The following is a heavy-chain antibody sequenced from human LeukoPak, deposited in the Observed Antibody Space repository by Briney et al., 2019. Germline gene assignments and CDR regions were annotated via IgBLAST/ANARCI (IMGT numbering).Heavy chain of an antibody. D-gene: IGHD1-26*01. J-gene: IGHJ4*02. CDR1: GFTFSSYW. Sequence: GGSLRLSCAASGFTFSSYWMSWVRQAPGKGLEWVANIKQDGSEKYFVDSVKGRFTISRDNAKNSLYLQMNSLRVEVTAVYYCARSGSYWYYWGQGTLVTVSS. CDR3: ARSGSYWYY. V-gene: IGHV3-7*01. CDR2: IKQDGSEK.